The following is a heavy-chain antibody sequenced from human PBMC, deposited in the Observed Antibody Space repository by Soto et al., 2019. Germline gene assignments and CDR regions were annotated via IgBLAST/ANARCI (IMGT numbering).Heavy chain of an antibody. CDR3: AKGRAVNQSYFDH. D-gene: IGHD4-17*01. V-gene: IGHV3-23*01. Sequence: GGSLRLSCAASGFTFCSYAMSWVRPAPGKGLQWVSTLSSSSGVSTYYADSVKGRFTISRDNSKSTLYLQMNSLRAEDTAVYYCAKGRAVNQSYFDHWGQGALVTVSS. CDR1: GFTFCSYA. J-gene: IGHJ4*02. CDR2: LSSSSGVST.